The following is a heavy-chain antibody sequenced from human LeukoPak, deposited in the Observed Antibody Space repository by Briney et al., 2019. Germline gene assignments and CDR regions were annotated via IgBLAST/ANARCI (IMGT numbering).Heavy chain of an antibody. V-gene: IGHV3-7*03. CDR3: ARNNDMDV. Sequence: PGGSLRLSCAASGFPLSSYRMSWVRQAPGKGPEWVANMNKDGSEKYYVDSVKGRFTISRDTAKNSLYLQMNNLRAEDTALYYCARNNDMDVWGQGTTVIVSS. CDR1: GFPLSSYR. D-gene: IGHD1/OR15-1a*01. CDR2: MNKDGSEK. J-gene: IGHJ6*02.